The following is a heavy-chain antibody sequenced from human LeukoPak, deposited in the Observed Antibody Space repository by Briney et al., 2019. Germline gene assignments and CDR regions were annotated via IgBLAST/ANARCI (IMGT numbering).Heavy chain of an antibody. CDR1: GLTYTKHA. V-gene: IGHV3-30*04. D-gene: IGHD3-10*01. Sequence: GRSLRLSCAASGLTYTKHAMHWVRQAPAKGLEWVAVISYDGSNKKYADSVKGRFTISRDNSKNTLYLQMNSLRAEDTAVYYCAKKMGDSRWFGELLLRYYYYYMDVWGKGTTVTVSS. J-gene: IGHJ6*03. CDR2: ISYDGSNK. CDR3: AKKMGDSRWFGELLLRYYYYYMDV.